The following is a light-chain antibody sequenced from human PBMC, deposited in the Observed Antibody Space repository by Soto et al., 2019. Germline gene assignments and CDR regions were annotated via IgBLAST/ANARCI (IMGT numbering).Light chain of an antibody. Sequence: EIVLTQSPATLPLSPGERTTLSCRATQSVSSYLARYRKKPGQAPRLLIYDASNRATGIPARFSGSGSGTDFALTISSLEPEDVAVYYGQQRSNWPPITFGQGTRLEIK. V-gene: IGKV3-11*01. CDR1: QSVSSY. J-gene: IGKJ5*01. CDR3: QQRSNWPPIT. CDR2: DAS.